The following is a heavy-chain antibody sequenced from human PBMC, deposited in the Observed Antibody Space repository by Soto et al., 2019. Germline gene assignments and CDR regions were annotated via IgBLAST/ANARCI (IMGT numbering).Heavy chain of an antibody. D-gene: IGHD3-10*01. J-gene: IGHJ5*02. Sequence: PSESLSLTCTVSGGSVSSGSYYWSWIRQPPGKGLEWIGYIYYSGSTNYNPSLKSRVTISVDTSKNQFSLKLSSVTAADTAVYYCARGIETIRGFNSHGRVDPWGQGTLVTVSS. CDR2: IYYSGST. CDR1: GGSVSSGSYY. V-gene: IGHV4-61*01. CDR3: ARGIETIRGFNSHGRVDP.